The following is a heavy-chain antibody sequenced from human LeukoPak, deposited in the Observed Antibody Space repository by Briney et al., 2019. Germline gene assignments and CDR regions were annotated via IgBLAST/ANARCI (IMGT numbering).Heavy chain of an antibody. Sequence: GGSLRLSCAASGFIFSSYAMSWVRQAPGQGLEWVSTISGSGGSTYYADSLKGRFTISRDNSKNTVYLQMNSLRAEDTAVYYCAKDRSCTNDVCHGDFDYWGQGTLVTVSS. CDR3: AKDRSCTNDVCHGDFDY. V-gene: IGHV3-23*01. J-gene: IGHJ4*02. CDR2: ISGSGGST. D-gene: IGHD2-8*01. CDR1: GFIFSSYA.